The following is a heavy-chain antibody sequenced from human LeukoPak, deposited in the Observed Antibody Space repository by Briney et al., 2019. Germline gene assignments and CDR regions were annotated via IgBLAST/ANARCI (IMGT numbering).Heavy chain of an antibody. CDR2: ISGSGGST. CDR3: AKRDTAMAAFDY. D-gene: IGHD5-18*01. CDR1: GFTFSSYA. J-gene: IGHJ4*02. V-gene: IGHV3-23*01. Sequence: GGSLRLSCAASGFTFSSYAMSWVRQAPGKGLEWVSAISGSGGSTSYGDSVKGRFTISRDNSKNTVYLQMNSLRAEDTAVYYCAKRDTAMAAFDYWGQGTLDTVSS.